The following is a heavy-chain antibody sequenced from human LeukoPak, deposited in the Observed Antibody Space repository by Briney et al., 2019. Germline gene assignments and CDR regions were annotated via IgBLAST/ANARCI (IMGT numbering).Heavy chain of an antibody. CDR2: IRYDGSNK. CDR1: GSTFSSYG. J-gene: IGHJ4*02. CDR3: AKDAAAAISYYFDY. D-gene: IGHD2-2*02. V-gene: IGHV3-30*02. Sequence: GGSLRLSCAASGSTFSSYGMHWVRQAPGKGLEWVAFIRYDGSNKYYADSVKGRFTISRDNSKNTLYLQMNSLRAEDTAVYYCAKDAAAAISYYFDYWGQGTLVTVSS.